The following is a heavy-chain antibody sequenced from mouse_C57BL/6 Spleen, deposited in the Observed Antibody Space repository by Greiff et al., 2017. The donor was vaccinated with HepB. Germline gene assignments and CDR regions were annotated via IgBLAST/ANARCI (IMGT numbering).Heavy chain of an antibody. CDR2: INPGSGGT. D-gene: IGHD2-4*01. Sequence: VQLVESGAELVRPGTSVKVSCKASGYAFTNYLIEWVKQRPGQGLEWIGVINPGSGGTNYNEKFKGKATLTADKSSSTAYMQLSSLTSEDSAVYCCASSYDYDTGLAYWGQGTLVTVSA. CDR1: GYAFTNYL. CDR3: ASSYDYDTGLAY. J-gene: IGHJ3*01. V-gene: IGHV1-54*01.